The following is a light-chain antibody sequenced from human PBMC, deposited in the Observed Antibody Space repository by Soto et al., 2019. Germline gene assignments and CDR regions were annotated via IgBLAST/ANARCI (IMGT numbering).Light chain of an antibody. Sequence: EIVLTQSPGTLSLSPGEGATLSCRASQRVSTSYFAWYQQKPGQAPRLLIYATSNRATDIPDRFSGSGSGTDFSLTISRLEPEDCAMYYCHQYGASPFTFGGGTKVEIK. CDR1: QRVSTSY. J-gene: IGKJ4*01. V-gene: IGKV3-20*01. CDR3: HQYGASPFT. CDR2: ATS.